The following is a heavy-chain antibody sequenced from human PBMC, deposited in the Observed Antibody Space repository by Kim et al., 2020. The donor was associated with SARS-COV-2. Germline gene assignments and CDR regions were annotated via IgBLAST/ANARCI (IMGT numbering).Heavy chain of an antibody. V-gene: IGHV3-15*01. Sequence: GGSLRLSCAASGFTFSNAWMSWVRQAPGKGLEWVGRIKSKTDGGTTDYAAPVKGRFTISRDDSKNTLYLQMNSLKTDDTAVYYCTKDLAAAGIYYWGQGTLVTVSS. CDR3: TKDLAAAGIYY. J-gene: IGHJ4*02. CDR2: IKSKTDGGTT. D-gene: IGHD6-13*01. CDR1: GFTFSNAW.